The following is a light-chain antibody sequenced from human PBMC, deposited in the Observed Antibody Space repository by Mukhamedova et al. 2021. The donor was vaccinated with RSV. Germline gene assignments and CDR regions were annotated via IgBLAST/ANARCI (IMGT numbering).Light chain of an antibody. CDR2: AAS. Sequence: WYQRRVHGKAPKRLIYAASSLLSGVPSRFSGSGSGTEFTLTISSLQPQDFATYYCLQHSSNPFTFGQGTRLEIK. J-gene: IGKJ5*01. CDR3: LQHSSNPFT. V-gene: IGKV1-17*01.